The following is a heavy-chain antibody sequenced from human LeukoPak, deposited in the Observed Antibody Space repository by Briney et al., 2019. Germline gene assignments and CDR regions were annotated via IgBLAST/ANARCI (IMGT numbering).Heavy chain of an antibody. V-gene: IGHV1-46*01. D-gene: IGHD3-10*01. CDR3: ARDHGSAYYRAPRH. J-gene: IGHJ4*02. Sequence: ASVTVSCKASGYIFTNYYMHWVRQAPGQGLEWMGTINPSGGSTTYAQKFQGRVTMTRDTSTNTVYMELSSLRSEDTAVYYCARDHGSAYYRAPRHWGQGTLVTVSS. CDR2: INPSGGST. CDR1: GYIFTNYY.